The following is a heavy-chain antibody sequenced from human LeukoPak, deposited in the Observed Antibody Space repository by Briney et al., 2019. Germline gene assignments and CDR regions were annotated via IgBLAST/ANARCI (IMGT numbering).Heavy chain of an antibody. J-gene: IGHJ4*02. CDR1: GGSISSYY. CDR3: ARAGPHYDILTGYSY. V-gene: IGHV4-59*01. Sequence: SETLSLTCTVSGGSISSYYWSWIRQPPGKGLEWIGYIYYSGSTNYNLSLKSRVTISVDTSKNQFSLKLSSVTAADTAVYYCARAGPHYDILTGYSYWGQGTLVTVSS. CDR2: IYYSGST. D-gene: IGHD3-9*01.